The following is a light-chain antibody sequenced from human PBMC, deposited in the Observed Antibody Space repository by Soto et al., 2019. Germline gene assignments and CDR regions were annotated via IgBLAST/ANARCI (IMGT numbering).Light chain of an antibody. Sequence: EIVLTQSPATLSLSPGERATLACRASQSVSSYFAWYHQKPGQAPRLLIYDASNRATGIPARFSGSGSGTDVTLTISRLEPDDFAVYYCQQRGNWPVTFGQGTRVDIK. V-gene: IGKV3-11*01. CDR2: DAS. CDR1: QSVSSY. CDR3: QQRGNWPVT. J-gene: IGKJ1*01.